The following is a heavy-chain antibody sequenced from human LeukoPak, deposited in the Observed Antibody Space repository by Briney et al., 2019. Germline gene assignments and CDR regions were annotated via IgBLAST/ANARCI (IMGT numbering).Heavy chain of an antibody. CDR2: IYHSGST. Sequence: PSETLSLTFTVSGGSISSGGYYWSWIGQPPGKGLEWIGYIYHSGSTYYNPSLKSLVTISVDTSKNQFSLKLSSVTAADTGVYYCARVVVAPYYYYGMDVWAQGTTVTVPS. CDR3: ARVVVAPYYYYGMDV. V-gene: IGHV4-30-2*01. J-gene: IGHJ6*02. D-gene: IGHD2-21*01. CDR1: GGSISSGGYY.